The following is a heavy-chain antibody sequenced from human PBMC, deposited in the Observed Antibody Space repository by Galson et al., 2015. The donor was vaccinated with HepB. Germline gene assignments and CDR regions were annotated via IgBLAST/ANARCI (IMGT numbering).Heavy chain of an antibody. CDR3: ARPDSSGWYLDY. Sequence: SVKVSCKASGYTFTSYDINWVRQATGQGLEWMGWMNPNGGGTNYAQKFQGRVTMTRDTSISTAYMELSRLRSDDTAVYYCARPDSSGWYLDYWGQGTLVTVSS. CDR2: MNPNGGGT. J-gene: IGHJ4*02. D-gene: IGHD6-19*01. CDR1: GYTFTSYD. V-gene: IGHV1-2*02.